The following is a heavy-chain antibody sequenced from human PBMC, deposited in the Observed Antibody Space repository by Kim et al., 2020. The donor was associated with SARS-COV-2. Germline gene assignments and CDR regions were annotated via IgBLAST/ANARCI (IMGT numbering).Heavy chain of an antibody. CDR3: SITYDAFDI. V-gene: IGHV3-30*02. J-gene: IGHJ3*02. D-gene: IGHD3-10*01. CDR2: SNK. Sequence: SNKYYADSVKGRFTISRDNSKNTLYLQMNSLRAEDTAVYYCSITYDAFDIWGQGTIVTVSS.